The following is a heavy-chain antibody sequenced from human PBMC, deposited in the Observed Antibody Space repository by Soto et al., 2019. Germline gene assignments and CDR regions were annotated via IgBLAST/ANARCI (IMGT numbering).Heavy chain of an antibody. D-gene: IGHD1-26*01. CDR3: AHSGTMGYYYYMDV. V-gene: IGHV2-5*02. CDR1: GVSPRTSGVG. CDR2: IYWDDDK. Sequence: AGPTLGNPTHTPPLTCTFSGVSPRTSGVGVGWVRQPPGKALEWLALIYWDDDKRYSPSLKSRLTITKDTSKNQVVLTMTNMDPVDTATYYCAHSGTMGYYYYMDVWGKGTTVTVSS. J-gene: IGHJ6*03.